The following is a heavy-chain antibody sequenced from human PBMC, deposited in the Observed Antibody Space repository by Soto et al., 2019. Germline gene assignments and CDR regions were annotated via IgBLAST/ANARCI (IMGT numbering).Heavy chain of an antibody. Sequence: GGSLRLSCATSGFIFSTYAMHWVRQAPGKGLEYVSAISSNGRSTYYANSVKGRFTISRDNSKNTLYLQMDSLRAEDMAVYYCARDRCTNGVCHELPDDWGQGTLVIGSS. J-gene: IGHJ1*01. D-gene: IGHD2-8*01. CDR1: GFIFSTYA. CDR2: ISSNGRST. V-gene: IGHV3-64*01. CDR3: ARDRCTNGVCHELPDD.